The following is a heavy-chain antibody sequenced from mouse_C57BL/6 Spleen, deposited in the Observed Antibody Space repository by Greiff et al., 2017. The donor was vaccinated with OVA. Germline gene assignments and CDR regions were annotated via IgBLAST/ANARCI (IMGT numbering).Heavy chain of an antibody. Sequence: EVQLQQSGPGLVKPSQSLSLTCSVTGYSITSGYYWNWIRQFPGNKLEWMGYISYDGSNNYNPSLKNRISITRDTSKNQFFLKLNSVTTEDTATDYCAREEGPGAMDYWGQGTSVTVSS. J-gene: IGHJ4*01. CDR1: GYSITSGYY. V-gene: IGHV3-6*01. CDR2: ISYDGSN. CDR3: AREEGPGAMDY.